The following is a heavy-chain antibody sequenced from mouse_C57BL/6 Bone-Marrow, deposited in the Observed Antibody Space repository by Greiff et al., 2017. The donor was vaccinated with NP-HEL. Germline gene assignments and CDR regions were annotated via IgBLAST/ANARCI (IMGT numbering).Heavy chain of an antibody. D-gene: IGHD2-2*01. CDR1: GYTFTSYW. Sequence: VQLQQPGAELVKPGASVKLSCKASGYTFTSYWMHWVKQRPGQGLEWIGMIHPNSGSTNYNEKFKSKATLTVDKSSSTAYMQLSRLTPEDSAVYYCAREGYGYDVGYFDVWGTGTTVTVSS. J-gene: IGHJ1*03. V-gene: IGHV1-64*01. CDR2: IHPNSGST. CDR3: AREGYGYDVGYFDV.